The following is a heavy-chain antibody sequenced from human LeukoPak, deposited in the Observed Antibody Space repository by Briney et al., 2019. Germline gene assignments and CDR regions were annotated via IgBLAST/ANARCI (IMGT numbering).Heavy chain of an antibody. Sequence: SETLSLTCTVSGGSISNYYWSWIRQPAGKGLEWVGRMYTSGSTNYNPSLKSRVTMSVDTSKNQFSLNLSSVSAADTAVYYCARGVDFWSGYQNWFDPWGQGTLVSVSS. D-gene: IGHD3-3*01. CDR1: GGSISNYY. V-gene: IGHV4-4*07. J-gene: IGHJ5*02. CDR3: ARGVDFWSGYQNWFDP. CDR2: MYTSGST.